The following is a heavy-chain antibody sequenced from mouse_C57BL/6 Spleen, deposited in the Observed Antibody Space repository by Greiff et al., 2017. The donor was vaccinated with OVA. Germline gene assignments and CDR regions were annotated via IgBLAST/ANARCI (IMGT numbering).Heavy chain of an antibody. CDR2: INPDNGGT. CDR3: ARGDYYGSSYAMDY. V-gene: IGHV1-22*01. J-gene: IGHJ4*01. CDR1: GYTFTDYN. D-gene: IGHD1-1*01. Sequence: VQLQQSGPELVKPGASVKMSCKASGYTFTDYNMHWVKQSHGKSLEWIGYINPDNGGTSYNQKFKGKATLTVNKSSSTAYMELRSLTSEDSAVYYCARGDYYGSSYAMDYWGQGTSVTVSS.